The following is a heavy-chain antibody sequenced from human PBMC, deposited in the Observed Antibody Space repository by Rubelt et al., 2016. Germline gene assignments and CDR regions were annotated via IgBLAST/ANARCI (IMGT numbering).Heavy chain of an antibody. V-gene: IGHV3-48*04. CDR3: ARDGGPGIAVDNWFDP. CDR2: ISGDSGTI. J-gene: IGHJ5*02. Sequence: PGGSLRLSCAASGFSLSGYSMDWVRQVPGKGLEWISYISGDSGTIYYADSVRGRFTISRDNVRNSLYLQMTRLRAEDTAVYYCARDGGPGIAVDNWFDPWGQGTLVTVSS. D-gene: IGHD6-19*01. CDR1: GFSLSGYS.